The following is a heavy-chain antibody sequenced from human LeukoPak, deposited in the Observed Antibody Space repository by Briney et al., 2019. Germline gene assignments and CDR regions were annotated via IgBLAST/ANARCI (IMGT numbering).Heavy chain of an antibody. J-gene: IGHJ4*02. CDR1: GGSFSGYY. CDR2: ISSSGSTI. V-gene: IGHV3-11*04. Sequence: LSLTCAVYGGSFSGYYWSWIRQPPGKGLEWVSYISSSGSTIYYADSVKGRFTISRDNAKNSLYLQMNSLRAEDTAVYYCARAMTTVIKAFDYWGQGTLVTVSS. D-gene: IGHD4-17*01. CDR3: ARAMTTVIKAFDY.